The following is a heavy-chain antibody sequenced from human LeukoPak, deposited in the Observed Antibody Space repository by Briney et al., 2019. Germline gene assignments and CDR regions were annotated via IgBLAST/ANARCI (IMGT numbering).Heavy chain of an antibody. CDR2: ISSSGNST. CDR3: ARDRGSRAFDI. J-gene: IGHJ3*02. CDR1: GFTFSDYY. V-gene: IGHV3-11*04. D-gene: IGHD3-10*01. Sequence: GGSLRLSCAASGFTFSDYYMSWIRHAPGKGLEWVSYISSSGNSTDYADSVKGRFTNSRDNAKNPQNLQMNSLRAEDTAVYYCARDRGSRAFDIWGQGTMVTVSS.